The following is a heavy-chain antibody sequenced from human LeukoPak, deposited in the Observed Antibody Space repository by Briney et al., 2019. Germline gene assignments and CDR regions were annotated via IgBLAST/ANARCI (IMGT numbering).Heavy chain of an antibody. D-gene: IGHD6-19*01. J-gene: IGHJ4*02. CDR1: GGSISSSSYY. Sequence: SETLSLTCTVSGGSISSSSYYWGWIRQPPGEGLEWIGSIYYSGSTYYNPSLKSRVTISVDTSKNQFSLKLSSVTAADTAVYYCARQRGGQWLVPKGYYFDYWGQGTLVTVSS. CDR3: ARQRGGQWLVPKGYYFDY. V-gene: IGHV4-39*01. CDR2: IYYSGST.